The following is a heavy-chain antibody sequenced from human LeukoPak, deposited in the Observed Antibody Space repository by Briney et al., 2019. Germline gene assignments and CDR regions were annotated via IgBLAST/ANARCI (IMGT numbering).Heavy chain of an antibody. CDR1: GYTFTRYG. CDR2: IGSYNGNT. Sequence: ASVKVSCKASGYTFTRYGVSWVRQAPGQGLEWVGWIGSYNGNTNYAQRLQDRITVTTDTSTSTAYMELSSLRSDDTAMYYCARAGAEVTSHFDSWGRGTLVTVSS. CDR3: ARAGAEVTSHFDS. D-gene: IGHD2-21*02. V-gene: IGHV1-18*01. J-gene: IGHJ4*02.